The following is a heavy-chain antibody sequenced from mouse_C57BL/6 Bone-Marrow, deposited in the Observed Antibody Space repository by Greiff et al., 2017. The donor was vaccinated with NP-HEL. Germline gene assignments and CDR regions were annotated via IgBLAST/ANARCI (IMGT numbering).Heavy chain of an antibody. J-gene: IGHJ2*01. V-gene: IGHV1-59*01. Sequence: QVQLQQPGAELVRPGTSVKLSCKASGYTFTSYWMHWVKQRPGQGLEWIGVIDPSDSYTNYNQKFKGKATLTVDTSSSTADMQLSSLTSEDSAVYYCARRITTVVAFDYWGQGTTLTVSS. D-gene: IGHD1-1*01. CDR1: GYTFTSYW. CDR3: ARRITTVVAFDY. CDR2: IDPSDSYT.